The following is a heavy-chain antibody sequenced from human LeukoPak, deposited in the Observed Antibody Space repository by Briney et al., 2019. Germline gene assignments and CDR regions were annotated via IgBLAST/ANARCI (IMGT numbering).Heavy chain of an antibody. CDR1: GGSISRYY. D-gene: IGHD1-14*01. Sequence: SETLSLTCTVSGGSISRYYWSWIRQPPGKGLEWIGYIYYSGSTDYNPSLKSRVTISIDTSKNQFSLKLSSLTAADTAVYYCATCPITADGEVDYWGQGIRVTVSS. CDR2: IYYSGST. CDR3: ATCPITADGEVDY. V-gene: IGHV4-59*01. J-gene: IGHJ4*02.